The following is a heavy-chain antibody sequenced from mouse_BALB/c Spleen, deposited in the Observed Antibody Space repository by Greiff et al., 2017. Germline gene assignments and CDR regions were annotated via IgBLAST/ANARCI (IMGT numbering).Heavy chain of an antibody. D-gene: IGHD2-1*01. CDR2: IDPSDSET. V-gene: IGHV1-61*01. Sequence: QVQLQQSGPELVKPGALVKISCKASGYTFTSYWMNWVKQRPGQGLEWIGMIDPSDSETHYNQMFKDKATLTVDKSSSTAYMQLSSLTSEDSAVYYCARGSYGNYGGYFDVWGAGTTVTVSS. J-gene: IGHJ1*01. CDR3: ARGSYGNYGGYFDV. CDR1: GYTFTSYW.